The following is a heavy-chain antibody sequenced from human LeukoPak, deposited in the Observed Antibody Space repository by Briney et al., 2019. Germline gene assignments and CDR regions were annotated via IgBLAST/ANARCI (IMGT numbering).Heavy chain of an antibody. CDR2: INPNSGGT. Sequence: ASVKVSCTASGYTFTGYYMHWVRQAPGQGLEWMGWINPNSGGTNYAQKFQGRVTMTRDTSISTAYMELSRLRSDDTAVYYCARDKYSSSWYNFDYWGQGTLVTVSS. J-gene: IGHJ4*02. CDR3: ARDKYSSSWYNFDY. V-gene: IGHV1-2*02. D-gene: IGHD6-13*01. CDR1: GYTFTGYY.